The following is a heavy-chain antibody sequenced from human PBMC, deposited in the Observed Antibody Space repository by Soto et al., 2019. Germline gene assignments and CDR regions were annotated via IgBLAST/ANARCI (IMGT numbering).Heavy chain of an antibody. CDR2: ISLYSDGT. CDR3: ARVVPGAEAWFGP. D-gene: IGHD2-2*01. Sequence: GXSVKFSCKTSVYTFSNYGITWVRQAPGQPLEWLGWISLYSDGTNYAQKFQGRVSMTTDTSTTTAYMELRSLRSDDTAVYYCARVVPGAEAWFGPWGQGALVTVSS. V-gene: IGHV1-18*01. CDR1: VYTFSNYG. J-gene: IGHJ5*02.